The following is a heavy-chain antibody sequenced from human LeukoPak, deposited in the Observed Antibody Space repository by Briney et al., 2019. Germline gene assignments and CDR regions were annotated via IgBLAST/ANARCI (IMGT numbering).Heavy chain of an antibody. CDR3: ARDRGSQPFIDY. CDR1: GGSISSYH. D-gene: IGHD1-26*01. Sequence: NPSETLSLTCTVSGGSISSYHWSWIRQPPGKGLEWIGYVFHTGSTNYNPSLKSRVTISVDTSKNQFSLKLSSVTAADTAVYYCARDRGSQPFIDYWGQGILVTVSS. V-gene: IGHV4-59*01. J-gene: IGHJ4*02. CDR2: VFHTGST.